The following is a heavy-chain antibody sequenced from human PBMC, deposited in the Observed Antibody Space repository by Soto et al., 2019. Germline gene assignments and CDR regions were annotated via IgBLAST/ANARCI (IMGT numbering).Heavy chain of an antibody. CDR2: ISSSGGTI. Sequence: QVQLVESGGGLVKPGGSLRLSCAASGFTFSDHYMSWIRQAPGKGLEWVSYISSSGGTIYYADSVKGRITISRDNAKSSLDLQMNSMRAEDTAVYYCARDPRGLYYLDYWGQGTLVTVS. D-gene: IGHD3-10*01. CDR3: ARDPRGLYYLDY. V-gene: IGHV3-11*01. CDR1: GFTFSDHY. J-gene: IGHJ4*02.